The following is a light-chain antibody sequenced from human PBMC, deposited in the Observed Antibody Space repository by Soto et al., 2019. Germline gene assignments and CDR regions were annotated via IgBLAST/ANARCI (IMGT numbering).Light chain of an antibody. CDR2: STN. V-gene: IGLV7-43*01. CDR3: LLYLGGARV. Sequence: QAVVTQEPSLTVSPGGTVTLTCASSTGAVASGYFPNWFQQKPGQAPRLLIYSTNTKHSWTPARFSGSLLGGKAALTLSGAQPEDEAEYYCLLYLGGARVFGSGTKLTVL. J-gene: IGLJ1*01. CDR1: TGAVASGYF.